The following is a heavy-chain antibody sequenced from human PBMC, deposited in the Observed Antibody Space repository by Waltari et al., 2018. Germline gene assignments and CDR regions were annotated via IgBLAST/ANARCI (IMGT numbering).Heavy chain of an antibody. CDR2: ISHSGRP. CDR1: GESFTGYF. J-gene: IGHJ6*02. Sequence: QVQLQQWGAGLLKPSETLSLTGAVYGESFTGYFWSWIRHPPGKGLGWVGEISHSGRPNFNPSLKTRVTISVDTSKNQFSLKLSSVTAADAAVYFCARGPMLDYGDNSGHYYYGLDVWGQGTTVIVSS. V-gene: IGHV4-34*01. CDR3: ARGPMLDYGDNSGHYYYGLDV. D-gene: IGHD4-17*01.